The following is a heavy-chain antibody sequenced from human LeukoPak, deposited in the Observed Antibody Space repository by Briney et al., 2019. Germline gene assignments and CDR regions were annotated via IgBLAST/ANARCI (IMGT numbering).Heavy chain of an antibody. J-gene: IGHJ4*02. V-gene: IGHV5-51*01. CDR2: IYPGDSDT. D-gene: IGHD6-13*01. CDR1: EYSFTTYW. Sequence: GESLKISCKASEYSFTTYWIGWVRQMPGKGLEWMGIIYPGDSDTRYSPPFQGQVTISVDKSISTAYLQWGSLTASDTAMYYCARQGYSASSRFDYWGQGTLVTVSS. CDR3: ARQGYSASSRFDY.